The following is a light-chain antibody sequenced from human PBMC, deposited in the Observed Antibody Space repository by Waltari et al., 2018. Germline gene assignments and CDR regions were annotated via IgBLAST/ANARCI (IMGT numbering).Light chain of an antibody. CDR3: QQYGSSPLWT. J-gene: IGKJ1*01. CDR2: GAS. V-gene: IGKV3-20*01. Sequence: EIVLTQSPGTLSLSPGERATPPCRASQSVSSSYLAWYQQKPGQAPRLLIYGASSRATGIPDRFSGSGSGTDFTLTISRLEPEDFAVYYCQQYGSSPLWTFGQGTKVEIK. CDR1: QSVSSSY.